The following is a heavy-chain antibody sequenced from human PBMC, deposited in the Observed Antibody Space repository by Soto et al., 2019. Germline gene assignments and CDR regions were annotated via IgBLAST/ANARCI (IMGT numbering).Heavy chain of an antibody. CDR3: AKHIAARRGPYYYYGMDV. CDR1: GFTFSTYA. J-gene: IGHJ6*02. D-gene: IGHD6-6*01. CDR2: ISGSGGST. V-gene: IGHV3-23*01. Sequence: GGSLRLSCAVSGFTFSTYAMSWVRQAPGKGLEWVSVISGSGGSTYYADSVKGRFTISRDNSKNTLYLQMNSLRAEDTAVYYCAKHIAARRGPYYYYGMDVWGQGTTVTVSS.